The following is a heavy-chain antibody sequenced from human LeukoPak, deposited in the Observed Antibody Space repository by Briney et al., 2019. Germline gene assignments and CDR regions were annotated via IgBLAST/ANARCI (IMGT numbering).Heavy chain of an antibody. CDR2: IYPDDSRT. D-gene: IGHD3-10*01. CDR3: ARPDYFASHD. CDR1: GYNFPKSW. Sequence: GEPLKISCKGSGYNFPKSWIGWVRQMPGKGLEWMAIIYPDDSRTKYSPSFQGQVTISADRSINTAYLQWSSVRASDTAIYYCARPDYFASHDWGQGTLVTVSS. V-gene: IGHV5-51*01. J-gene: IGHJ4*02.